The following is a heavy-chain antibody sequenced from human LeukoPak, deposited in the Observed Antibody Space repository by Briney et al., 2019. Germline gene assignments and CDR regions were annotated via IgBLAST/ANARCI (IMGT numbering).Heavy chain of an antibody. CDR2: INPNSGRT. CDR3: ARDLTYYDILTGLSV. J-gene: IGHJ6*04. V-gene: IGHV1-2*02. CDR1: GYSFTGYY. D-gene: IGHD3-9*01. Sequence: ASVKVSCKASGYSFTGYYLHWVRQAPGQGLEWMGWINPNSGRTNYAQKLQGRVTMTTDTSTSTAYMELRSLRSDDTAVYYCARDLTYYDILTGLSVWGKGTTVTVSS.